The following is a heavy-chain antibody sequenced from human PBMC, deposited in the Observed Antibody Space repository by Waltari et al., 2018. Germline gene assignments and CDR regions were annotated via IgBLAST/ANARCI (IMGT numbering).Heavy chain of an antibody. CDR3: ARGGVGYCSGGSCWAFDY. J-gene: IGHJ4*02. V-gene: IGHV4-61*02. CDR1: GGPISSGSYY. Sequence: QVQLQESGPGLVKPSQTLSLTCTVSGGPISSGSYYWSWIRQPAGKGLEWIGRIYTSGSTNYNPSLKSRVTISVDTSKNQFSLKLSSVTAADTAVYYCARGGVGYCSGGSCWAFDYWGQGTLVTVSS. CDR2: IYTSGST. D-gene: IGHD2-15*01.